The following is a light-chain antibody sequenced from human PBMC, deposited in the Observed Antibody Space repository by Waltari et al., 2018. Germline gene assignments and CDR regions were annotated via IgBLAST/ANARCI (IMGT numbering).Light chain of an antibody. CDR2: ESS. J-gene: IGKJ4*01. V-gene: IGKV3-11*01. CDR3: QQRSNWPRLT. Sequence: EIVLTQSPATLSLSPGERATLPCRASPSVSRDLAWYQQKPGQAPRLLIYESSNRDTGIPARFSGSRSGTDFTLTISSLEPEDFAVYYCQQRSNWPRLTFGGGTKVEIK. CDR1: PSVSRD.